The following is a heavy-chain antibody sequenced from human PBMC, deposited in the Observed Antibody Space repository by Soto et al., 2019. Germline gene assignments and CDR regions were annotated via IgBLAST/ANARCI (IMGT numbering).Heavy chain of an antibody. Sequence: EVQLVESGGGLISPGGSLRLSCAASGLTISDAWMNWVRQAPGKGLEWVGRIKTNTEGGTTDYAAAVEGRFAVSRDDLQNTLYLQMNSLKIEDTAMYYCTTGSVEGVWGQGTTVVVSS. CDR2: IKTNTEGGTT. V-gene: IGHV3-15*07. D-gene: IGHD2-15*01. J-gene: IGHJ6*02. CDR1: GLTISDAW. CDR3: TTGSVEGV.